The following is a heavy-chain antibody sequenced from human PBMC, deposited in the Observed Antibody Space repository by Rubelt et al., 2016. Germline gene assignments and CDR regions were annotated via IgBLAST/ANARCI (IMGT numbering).Heavy chain of an antibody. Sequence: QVQLVQSGAEVKKPGASVKVSCKASGYTFTSYGISWVRQAPGQGLEWMGWLSAYNGNTNYAQKLQGRVTMTTDTATSTAYMELRSLRSEDTAVYYCARVISGVEYSSSWHFDYWGQGTLVTVSS. CDR3: ARVISGVEYSSSWHFDY. CDR1: GYTFTSYG. J-gene: IGHJ4*02. CDR2: LSAYNGNT. V-gene: IGHV1-18*01. D-gene: IGHD6-13*01.